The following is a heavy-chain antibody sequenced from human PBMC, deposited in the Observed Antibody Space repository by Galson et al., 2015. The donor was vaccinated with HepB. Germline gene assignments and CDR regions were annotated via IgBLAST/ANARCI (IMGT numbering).Heavy chain of an antibody. CDR2: IYTSGIT. D-gene: IGHD3-3*01. CDR1: GGFISSHY. V-gene: IGHV4-4*07. CDR3: ARGIDFWGYMDV. Sequence: ETLSLTCTVSGGFISSHYWNRIRQPAGKGLEWIGRIYTSGITNYNPSLKSRVTMSVDTSKNQFSLKLSSVTAADTAVYYCARGIDFWGYMDVWGQGTTVTVSS. J-gene: IGHJ6*03.